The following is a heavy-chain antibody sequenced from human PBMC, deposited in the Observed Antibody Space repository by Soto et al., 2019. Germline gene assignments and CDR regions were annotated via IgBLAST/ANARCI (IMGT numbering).Heavy chain of an antibody. J-gene: IGHJ4*02. D-gene: IGHD1-7*01. Sequence: LSIICTVSGGPINSYYWSWIRQPPGKGLEWIGYIYYSGSTNYNPSLKSRVTISVDTSKNQFSLKLSSVTAADTAVYYCAREAKWNYVLDDWGQGTLVTVSS. V-gene: IGHV4-59*01. CDR2: IYYSGST. CDR3: AREAKWNYVLDD. CDR1: GGPINSYY.